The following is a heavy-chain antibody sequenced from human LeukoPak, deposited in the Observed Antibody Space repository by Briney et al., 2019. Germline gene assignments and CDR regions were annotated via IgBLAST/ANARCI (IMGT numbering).Heavy chain of an antibody. CDR3: ATTYYYDSSGYYYSDWFDP. Sequence: GASVKVSCKASGYTFTGYYMHWVRQAPGQGLEWMGWINPNSGGTNYAQKFQGRVTMTRDTSISTAYMELSRLRSDDTAVYYCATTYYYDSSGYYYSDWFDPWGQGTLVTVSS. J-gene: IGHJ5*02. V-gene: IGHV1-2*02. D-gene: IGHD3-22*01. CDR1: GYTFTGYY. CDR2: INPNSGGT.